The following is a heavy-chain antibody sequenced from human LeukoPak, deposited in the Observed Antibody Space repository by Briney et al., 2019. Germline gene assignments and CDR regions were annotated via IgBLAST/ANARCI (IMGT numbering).Heavy chain of an antibody. J-gene: IGHJ6*03. CDR3: ARNRVPYYGSGSYGAGNMDV. V-gene: IGHV4-59*01. CDR1: GGSISSYY. CDR2: IYYSGST. D-gene: IGHD3-10*01. Sequence: SETLSLTCTVSGGSISSYYWSWIRQPPGKGLEWIGYIYYSGSTNYNPSLKSRVTISVDTSKNQFSLKLSSVTAADTAVYYCARNRVPYYGSGSYGAGNMDVWGKGTTVTVSS.